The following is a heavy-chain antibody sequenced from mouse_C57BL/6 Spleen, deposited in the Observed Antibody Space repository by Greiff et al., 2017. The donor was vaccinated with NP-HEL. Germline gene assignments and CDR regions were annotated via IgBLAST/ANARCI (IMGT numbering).Heavy chain of an antibody. CDR1: GFNIKDDY. CDR2: IDPENGDT. D-gene: IGHD1-1*01. CDR3: TTWDGSSYYAMDY. J-gene: IGHJ4*01. Sequence: EVQLQQSGAELVRPGASVKLSCTASGFNIKDDYMHWVKQRPEQGLEWIGWIDPENGDTEYASKFQGKATITADTSSNTAYLQLSSLTSEDTAVYYGTTWDGSSYYAMDYWGQGTSVTVSS. V-gene: IGHV14-4*01.